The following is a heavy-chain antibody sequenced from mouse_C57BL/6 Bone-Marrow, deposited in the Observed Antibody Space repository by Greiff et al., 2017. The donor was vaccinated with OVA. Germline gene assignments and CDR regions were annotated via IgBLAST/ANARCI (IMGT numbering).Heavy chain of an antibody. V-gene: IGHV1-72*01. CDR3: AIYYYGSSYHWYFDV. Sequence: QVQLKQPGAELVKPGASVKLSCKASGYTFTSYWMHWVKQRPGRGLEWIGRIDPNSGGTKYNEKFKSKATLTVDTPSSTAYMQLSSLTSEDSAVYYCAIYYYGSSYHWYFDVWGTGTTVTVSS. CDR2: IDPNSGGT. D-gene: IGHD1-1*01. J-gene: IGHJ1*03. CDR1: GYTFTSYW.